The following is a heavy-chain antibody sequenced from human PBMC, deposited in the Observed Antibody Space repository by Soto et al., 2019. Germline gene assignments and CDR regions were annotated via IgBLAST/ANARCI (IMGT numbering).Heavy chain of an antibody. CDR2: INHSGST. V-gene: IGHV4-34*01. D-gene: IGHD6-13*01. J-gene: IGHJ4*02. CDR3: AVGSIAAAGTFDY. Sequence: QVQLQQWGAGLLKPSETLSLTCAVYGGSFSGYYWSWIRQPPGKGLEWIGEINHSGSTNYNPSLKSRVTISVDTSKNQFSLKLSSVAAADTAVYYCAVGSIAAAGTFDYWGQGTLVTVSS. CDR1: GGSFSGYY.